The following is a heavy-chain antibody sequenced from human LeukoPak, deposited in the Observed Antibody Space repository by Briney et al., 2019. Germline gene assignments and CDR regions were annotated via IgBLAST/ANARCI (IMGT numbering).Heavy chain of an antibody. CDR1: GYTFTGYY. J-gene: IGHJ4*02. Sequence: ASVKVSCKASGYTFTGYYMYWVRQAPGQGLEWMGWISPDSGGTNYAQKFQGRVTMTRDMSISTAYMELSRLRSDDTAVYYCARRGTAGDWDYWGQGTLVTVSS. V-gene: IGHV1-2*02. CDR3: ARRGTAGDWDY. D-gene: IGHD2-21*02. CDR2: ISPDSGGT.